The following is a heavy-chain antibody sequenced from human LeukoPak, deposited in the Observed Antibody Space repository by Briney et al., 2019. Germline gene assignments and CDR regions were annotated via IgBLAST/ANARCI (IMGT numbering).Heavy chain of an antibody. Sequence: PGGSLKISCKGSGYSFTSYWIGWARQMPGKGLEWMGIIYPGDSDTRYSPSFQGQVTISADKSISTAYLQWSSLKASDTAMYYCARSRYSGSYSYYYYMDVWGKGTTVTVSS. CDR3: ARSRYSGSYSYYYYMDV. V-gene: IGHV5-51*01. J-gene: IGHJ6*03. CDR1: GYSFTSYW. CDR2: IYPGDSDT. D-gene: IGHD1-26*01.